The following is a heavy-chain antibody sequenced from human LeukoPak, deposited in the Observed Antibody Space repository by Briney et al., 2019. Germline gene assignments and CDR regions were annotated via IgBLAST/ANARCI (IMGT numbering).Heavy chain of an antibody. CDR2: IYFSGNT. CDR3: ARGDYDSVASWFDP. J-gene: IGHJ5*02. D-gene: IGHD3-10*01. CDR1: GGSISSNY. V-gene: IGHV4-59*01. Sequence: SETLSLTCTVSGGSISSNYWNWIRQPPGKGLEWIGYIYFSGNTDYNPSLKSRVTISIDTSKNQVSLKLSSVTAADTAVYYCARGDYDSVASWFDPWGQGTLVTVSS.